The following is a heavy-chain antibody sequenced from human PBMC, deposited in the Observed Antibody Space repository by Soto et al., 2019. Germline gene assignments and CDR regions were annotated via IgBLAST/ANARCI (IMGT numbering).Heavy chain of an antibody. D-gene: IGHD3-3*01. V-gene: IGHV3-23*01. CDR2: ISKSGDDI. CDR3: ANACETTTVFAVETPYYYPDMDV. J-gene: IGHJ6*02. Sequence: GGSLRLSGAVSGFTFSNHAMSWVRQAPGKGLEQVSVISKSGDDIYNADSVKGRFTISRDNSKDTLYLQMNSLRAEHTALECCANACETTTVFAVETPYYYPDMDVWGHWPTV. CDR1: GFTFSNHA.